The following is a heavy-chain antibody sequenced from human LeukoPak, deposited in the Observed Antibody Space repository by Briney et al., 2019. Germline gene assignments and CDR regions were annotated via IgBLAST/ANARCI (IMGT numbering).Heavy chain of an antibody. CDR3: ARDYCGGDCPFDY. Sequence: GGSLRLSCAASGFTFSSYSMNWVRQAPGKGLEWVSYISSSSSTIYYADSVKGRFTISRDNAKNSLYLQMNSLRAEDTAVYYCARDYCGGDCPFDYWGQGTLVTVSS. CDR1: GFTFSSYS. D-gene: IGHD2-21*02. CDR2: ISSSSSTI. J-gene: IGHJ4*02. V-gene: IGHV3-48*01.